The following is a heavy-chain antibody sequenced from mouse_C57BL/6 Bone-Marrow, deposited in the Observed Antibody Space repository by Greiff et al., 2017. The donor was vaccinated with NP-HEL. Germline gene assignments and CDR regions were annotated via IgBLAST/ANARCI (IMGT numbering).Heavy chain of an antibody. D-gene: IGHD4-1*01. J-gene: IGHJ1*01. CDR3: ARDGLDWDFDV. CDR1: GFTFSDFY. Sequence: EVRLVASGGGLVQAGRSLRLSCATSGFTFSDFYMEWVREAPGKGLEWIAASRNKANDYTTEYSASVQGRFIVSRDTCPSILYLQMNALGAEDTAIYYCARDGLDWDFDVWGAGTTVTVSS. V-gene: IGHV7-1*01. CDR2: SRNKANDYTT.